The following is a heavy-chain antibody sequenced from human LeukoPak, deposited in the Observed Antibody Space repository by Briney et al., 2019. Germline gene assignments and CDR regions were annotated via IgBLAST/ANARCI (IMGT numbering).Heavy chain of an antibody. D-gene: IGHD3-22*01. V-gene: IGHV1-2*02. CDR2: INPNSGGT. CDR1: GYTFTGYY. CDR3: ARDPTGSSGFGVDY. Sequence: ASVTVSCTASGYTFTGYYMHWVRQAPGQGLEGMGWINPNSGGTNYAQKFQGRVTMTRDTSISTAYMELSRLRSGDTAVYYCARDPTGSSGFGVDYWGQGTLVTVSS. J-gene: IGHJ4*02.